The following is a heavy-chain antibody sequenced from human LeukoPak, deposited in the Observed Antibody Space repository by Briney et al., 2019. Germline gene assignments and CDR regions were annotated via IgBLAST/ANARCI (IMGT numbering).Heavy chain of an antibody. V-gene: IGHV4-4*02. D-gene: IGHD6-13*01. CDR3: ARFIAAAALFDY. CDR2: IYHSGST. Sequence: SGTLFLTCAVSGGSISSSNWWSWVRQPPGKGLEWIEEIYHSGSTNYNPSLKSRVTISVDKSKNQFSLKLSSVTAADTAVYYCARFIAAAALFDYWGQGTLVTVSS. CDR1: GGSISSSNW. J-gene: IGHJ4*02.